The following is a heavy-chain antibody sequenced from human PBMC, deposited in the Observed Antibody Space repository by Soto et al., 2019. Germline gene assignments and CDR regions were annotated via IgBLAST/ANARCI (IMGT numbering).Heavy chain of an antibody. CDR1: GFTFSSYS. D-gene: IGHD6-13*01. CDR2: ISSSSSYI. Sequence: PGGSLRLSCAASGFTFSSYSMNWVRQAPGKGLEWVSSISSSSSYIYYADSVKGRFTISRDNAKNSLYLQMNSLRAEDTAVYYCARDRMQQLVRSPLNWFDPWGQGTLVTVSS. CDR3: ARDRMQQLVRSPLNWFDP. J-gene: IGHJ5*02. V-gene: IGHV3-21*01.